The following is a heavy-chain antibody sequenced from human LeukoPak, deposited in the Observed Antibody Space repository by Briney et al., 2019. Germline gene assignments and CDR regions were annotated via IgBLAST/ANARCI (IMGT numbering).Heavy chain of an antibody. V-gene: IGHV5-51*01. CDR1: GYSFTSYW. J-gene: IGHJ4*02. CDR2: IYHGDSDT. Sequence: GESLKISCKTSGYSFTSYWIGWVRQMPGKGLEWMGIIYHGDSDTRYSPSFQGQVTISADKSINSAYLQWSSLKASDTAMYYCARRGYRTTTTCYPGPLWYWGQGTMVTVSS. D-gene: IGHD2/OR15-2a*01. CDR3: ARRGYRTTTTCYPGPLWY.